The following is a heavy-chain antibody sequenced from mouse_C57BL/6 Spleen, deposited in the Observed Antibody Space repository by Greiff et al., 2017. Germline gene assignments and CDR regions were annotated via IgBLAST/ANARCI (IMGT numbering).Heavy chain of an antibody. CDR2: INPSSGYT. CDR3: SRKAWPDYAMDY. V-gene: IGHV1-7*01. J-gene: IGHJ4*01. CDR1: GYTFTSYW. Sequence: QVQLQQSGAELAKPGASVKLSCKASGYTFTSYWMHWVKQRPGQGLEWIGYINPSSGYTKYNQTFKDKATLTADKSSSTAYMQLSSLTYEDSAVYNCSRKAWPDYAMDYWGQGTSVTVSS.